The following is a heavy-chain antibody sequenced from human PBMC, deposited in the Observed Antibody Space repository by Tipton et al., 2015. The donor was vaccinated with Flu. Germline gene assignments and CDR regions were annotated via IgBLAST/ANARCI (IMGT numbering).Heavy chain of an antibody. D-gene: IGHD1-1*01. CDR2: ISGSGGST. CDR3: AKDPRYNYPFDY. Sequence: GSLRLSCAASGFTFSSYAMSWVRQAPGKGLEWVSAISGSGGSTYYADSVNGRFTISRDNSKNTLYLQMNSLRAEDTAVYYCAKDPRYNYPFDYWGQGTLVTVSS. CDR1: GFTFSSYA. J-gene: IGHJ4*02. V-gene: IGHV3-23*01.